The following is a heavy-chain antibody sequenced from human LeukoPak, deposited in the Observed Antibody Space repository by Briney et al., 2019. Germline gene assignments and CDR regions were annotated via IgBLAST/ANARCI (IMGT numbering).Heavy chain of an antibody. V-gene: IGHV4-4*07. CDR2: IYVSGGT. CDR1: GGSISSYY. D-gene: IGHD1-26*01. J-gene: IGHJ6*03. CDR3: ARDHPTPTTGYMDV. Sequence: SETLSLTCTVSGGSISSYYWTWIRQPAGKGLEWIGRIYVSGGTNYNPSFKSRVTISADTSKNQFSLKLSSVTAADTAVYYCARDHPTPTTGYMDVWGKGTTVTVSS.